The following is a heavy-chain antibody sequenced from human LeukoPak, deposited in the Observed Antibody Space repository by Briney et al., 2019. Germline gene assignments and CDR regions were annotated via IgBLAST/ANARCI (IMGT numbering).Heavy chain of an antibody. J-gene: IGHJ6*03. CDR2: IYYSGST. V-gene: IGHV4-39*01. CDR1: GGSISSSSYY. Sequence: SETLSLTCTVSGGSISSSSYYWGWIRQPPGKGLEWIGSIYYSGSTYYNPSLKSRVTISVDTSKKQFSLKLSSVTAADTAVYYCARLGYCSGGSCYRLAYYYYYMDVWGKGTTVTVSS. CDR3: ARLGYCSGGSCYRLAYYYYYMDV. D-gene: IGHD2-15*01.